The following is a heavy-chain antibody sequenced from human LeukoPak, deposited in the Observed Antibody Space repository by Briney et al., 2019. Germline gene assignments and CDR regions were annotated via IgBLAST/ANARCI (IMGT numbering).Heavy chain of an antibody. CDR1: GDSVFSYSAG. Sequence: SQALSLTCAISGDSVFSYSAGWNWIRHSPSRGLEWLGRTYYRAKWYNEFALSVRSRITISPNTSKNQVFLQLNSVDPDDTGFFYWGRNMGAAIGHWGQGTLVTVSS. J-gene: IGHJ4*02. D-gene: IGHD1-26*01. CDR3: GRNMGAAIGH. CDR2: TYYRAKWYN. V-gene: IGHV6-1*01.